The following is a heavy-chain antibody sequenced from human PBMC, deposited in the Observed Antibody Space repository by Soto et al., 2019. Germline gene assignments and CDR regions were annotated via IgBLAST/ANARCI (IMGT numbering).Heavy chain of an antibody. V-gene: IGHV1-69*06. D-gene: IGHD3-22*01. J-gene: IGHJ5*02. CDR3: ARDRTGSGYYTNWLDP. Sequence: LVKVSCKASGGTFGSDAITWVRQAPGQGLEWVGRIIPIFGTTNYAQNLQGRVTISADKSTLTSYMELHSLTSDDTALYYCARDRTGSGYYTNWLDPWGQGTQVTVSS. CDR2: IIPIFGTT. CDR1: GGTFGSDA.